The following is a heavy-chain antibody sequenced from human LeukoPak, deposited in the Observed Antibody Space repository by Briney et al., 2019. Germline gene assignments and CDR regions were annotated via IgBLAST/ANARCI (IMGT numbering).Heavy chain of an antibody. CDR3: ARSVSPIRFDF. V-gene: IGHV3-9*01. Sequence: PGRSLRLSCAASGFTFDDYAMHWVRQAPGKGLEWVSGISWNSGSIGYADSVKGRFTISRDNAKNTLYLQMNSLRVEDTAVYYCARSVSPIRFDFWGQGTLVIVSS. CDR2: ISWNSGSI. J-gene: IGHJ4*02. D-gene: IGHD2-8*01. CDR1: GFTFDDYA.